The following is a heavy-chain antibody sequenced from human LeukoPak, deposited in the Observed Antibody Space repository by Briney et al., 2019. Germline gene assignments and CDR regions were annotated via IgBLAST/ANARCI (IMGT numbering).Heavy chain of an antibody. CDR1: GFTFSSYS. CDR2: ISSSNSFI. V-gene: IGHV3-21*01. J-gene: IGHJ3*02. CDR3: ARSIVVPAAISGAFDI. Sequence: GGSLRLSCAASGFTFSSYSINWVRRAPGKGLEWVSSISSSNSFIFYADSVKGRFTISRDNAKNSLYLQMNSLRAEDTALYYCARSIVVPAAISGAFDIWGQGTIVTVSS. D-gene: IGHD2-2*01.